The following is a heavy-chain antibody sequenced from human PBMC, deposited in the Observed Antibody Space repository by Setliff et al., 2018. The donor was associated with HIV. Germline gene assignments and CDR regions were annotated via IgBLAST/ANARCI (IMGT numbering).Heavy chain of an antibody. J-gene: IGHJ4*02. D-gene: IGHD4-17*01. Sequence: GGSLRLSCAVSGFTLSSHSMNWVRQAPGKGLEWVSFISTSGSYIYYADSVKGRFTISRDNARKSLYLQMNSLRAKDTAVYYCARVTVGPGGNYFDYWGQGTLVTVSS. V-gene: IGHV3-21*01. CDR2: ISTSGSYI. CDR1: GFTLSSHS. CDR3: ARVTVGPGGNYFDY.